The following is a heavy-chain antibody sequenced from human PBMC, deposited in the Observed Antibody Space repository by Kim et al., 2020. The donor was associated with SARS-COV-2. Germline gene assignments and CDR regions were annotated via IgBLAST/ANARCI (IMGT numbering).Heavy chain of an antibody. V-gene: IGHV3-23*01. CDR3: ARDLPMVSDVFTGYF. CDR2: INGAGTNR. J-gene: IGHJ2*01. D-gene: IGHD3-9*01. Sequence: GGSLRLSCAASGFTFSNFDMSWVRQAPGKGLEWVSAINGAGTNRYYAESVKGRFTLSRDNSKTTMYLQMNSLRAEDTALYYCARDLPMVSDVFTGYF. CDR1: GFTFSNFD.